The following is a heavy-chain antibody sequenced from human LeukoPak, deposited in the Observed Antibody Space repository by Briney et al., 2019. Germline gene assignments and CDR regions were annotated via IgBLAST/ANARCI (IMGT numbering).Heavy chain of an antibody. CDR3: ARAEVAAGIDVNWFDP. CDR2: ISSSGSTI. V-gene: IGHV3-11*01. J-gene: IGHJ5*02. Sequence: PGGSLRLSCAASGFTFSDYYMSWIRQAPGKGLEWVSYISSSGSTIYCADSVKGRLTISRDNAKNSLYLQMNSLRAEDTAVYYCARAEVAAGIDVNWFDPWGQGTLVTVSS. D-gene: IGHD6-13*01. CDR1: GFTFSDYY.